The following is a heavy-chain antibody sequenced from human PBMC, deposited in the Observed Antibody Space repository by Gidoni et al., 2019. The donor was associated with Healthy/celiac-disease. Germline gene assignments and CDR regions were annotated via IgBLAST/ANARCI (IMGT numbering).Heavy chain of an antibody. J-gene: IGHJ4*02. CDR2: INHSGST. V-gene: IGHV4-34*01. D-gene: IGHD4-17*01. Sequence: QVQLQQWGAGLWKPSETLSRTCAVNGGSFSGYYWSWIRRPPGKGLAWIGEINHSGSTNYNPSLKIRVTISVDTSKNQFSLKLSSVTAADTAVYYCARGHRVTKIDYWGQGTLVTVSS. CDR3: ARGHRVTKIDY. CDR1: GGSFSGYY.